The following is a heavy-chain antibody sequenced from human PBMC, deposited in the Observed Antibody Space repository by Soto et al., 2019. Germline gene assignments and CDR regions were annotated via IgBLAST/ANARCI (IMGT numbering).Heavy chain of an antibody. CDR3: ARCHTTIYY. Sequence: QVQLVESGGGLVKPGGSLRLSCAASGFTFSDHYMSWFRQAPGKGLEWVSYISQSGTIVDYADSVKGRFTISRDNAKNSLFLQMDGLRAEDTAEYYCARCHTTIYYWGQGTLVTVSS. CDR2: ISQSGTIV. V-gene: IGHV3-11*01. D-gene: IGHD5-12*01. J-gene: IGHJ4*02. CDR1: GFTFSDHY.